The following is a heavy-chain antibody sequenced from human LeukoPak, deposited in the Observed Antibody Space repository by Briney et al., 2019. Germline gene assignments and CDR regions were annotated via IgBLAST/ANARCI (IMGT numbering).Heavy chain of an antibody. CDR1: GFTFSSYA. J-gene: IGHJ4*02. CDR3: AKCLGAVSGQVDY. CDR2: LSDSST. D-gene: IGHD6-19*01. Sequence: GGSLRLSCAASGFTFSSYAFSWVRQAPGKGLEWVSGLSDSSTFYGDSVKGRFTISRDNSKNTLYLQMNSLRAEDTAVYYCAKCLGAVSGQVDYWGQGTQVTLSS. V-gene: IGHV3-23*01.